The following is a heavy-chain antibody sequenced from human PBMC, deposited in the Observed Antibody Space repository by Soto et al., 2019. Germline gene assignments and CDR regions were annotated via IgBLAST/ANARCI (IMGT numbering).Heavy chain of an antibody. CDR3: ASNIMITFGGRRPIDY. D-gene: IGHD3-16*01. CDR1: GYTFTSYD. CDR2: MNPNSGNT. J-gene: IGHJ4*02. V-gene: IGHV1-8*01. Sequence: QVQLVQSGAEVKKPGASVKVSCKASGYTFTSYDINWVRQATGQGLEWMGWMNPNSGNTGYAQKFQGRVTMTRNTSISTAYMELGSLRSEDTAVYYCASNIMITFGGRRPIDYWGQGTLVTVSS.